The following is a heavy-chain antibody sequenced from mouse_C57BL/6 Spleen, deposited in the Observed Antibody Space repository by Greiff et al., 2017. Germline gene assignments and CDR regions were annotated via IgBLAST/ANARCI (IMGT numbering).Heavy chain of an antibody. CDR1: GYTFTSYW. CDR2: IYPGSGST. Sequence: QVQLQQPGAELVKPGASVKMSCKASGYTFTSYWITWVKQRPGQGLEWIGDIYPGSGSTNYNEKFKGKATLTVDTSSSTAYMQLSSLTSEDSAVYYCARGIYYGNSRGGDYWGQGTSVTVSS. V-gene: IGHV1-55*01. J-gene: IGHJ4*01. CDR3: ARGIYYGNSRGGDY. D-gene: IGHD2-1*01.